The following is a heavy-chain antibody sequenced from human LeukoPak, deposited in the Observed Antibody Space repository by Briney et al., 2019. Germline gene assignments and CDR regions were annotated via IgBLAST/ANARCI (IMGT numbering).Heavy chain of an antibody. Sequence: PSETLSLTCTVSGGSINIISDYWGWIRQPPGKGLEWIGSIFYTGSTYYNPSLKSRVTISVDTSKKQFSLKLTSVTAADTAVYYCARRVTIRPRNFDCWGQGTLVTVSS. CDR2: IFYTGST. CDR1: GGSINIISDY. CDR3: ARRVTIRPRNFDC. D-gene: IGHD5-24*01. J-gene: IGHJ4*02. V-gene: IGHV4-39*01.